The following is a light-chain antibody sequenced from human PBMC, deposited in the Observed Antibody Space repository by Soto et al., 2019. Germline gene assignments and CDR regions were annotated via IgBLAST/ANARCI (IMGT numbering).Light chain of an antibody. CDR1: QSISSW. J-gene: IGKJ1*01. CDR3: QHYNSYSEA. CDR2: KAS. V-gene: IGKV1-5*03. Sequence: DIQITQSPSTLSASVGDRVTITCRASQSISSWLAWYQQKPGKAPKLLIYKASTLESGVPSRFSGSGAGTDCTRTISSLQPDDFETDYCQHYNSYSEAFGQGTKVDIK.